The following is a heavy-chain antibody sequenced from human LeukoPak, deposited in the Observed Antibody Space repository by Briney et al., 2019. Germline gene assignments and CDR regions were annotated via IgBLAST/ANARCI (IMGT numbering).Heavy chain of an antibody. CDR3: ARDLIVVVTAIGSRYFDL. Sequence: SETLSLTCTVSGYSISSGYYWGWIRQPPGKGLEWIGSIYHSGSTYYNPSLKSRVTISVDTSKNQFSLKLSSVTAADTAVYYCARDLIVVVTAIGSRYFDLWGRGTLVTVSS. CDR2: IYHSGST. D-gene: IGHD2-21*02. J-gene: IGHJ2*01. V-gene: IGHV4-38-2*02. CDR1: GYSISSGYY.